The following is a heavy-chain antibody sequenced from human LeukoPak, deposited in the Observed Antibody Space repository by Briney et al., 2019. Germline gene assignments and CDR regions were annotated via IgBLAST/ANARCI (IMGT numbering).Heavy chain of an antibody. D-gene: IGHD3-9*01. CDR1: GFTFSSYG. V-gene: IGHV3-23*01. Sequence: GGTLRLSCAASGFTFSSYGMSWVRQAPGKGLEWVSAISGSGGSTYYADSVKGRFTVSRDNSKNTLYLQMNSLRAEDTSMYYCAKDARSFDWLFDHWGQGILVTVSS. J-gene: IGHJ4*02. CDR2: ISGSGGST. CDR3: AKDARSFDWLFDH.